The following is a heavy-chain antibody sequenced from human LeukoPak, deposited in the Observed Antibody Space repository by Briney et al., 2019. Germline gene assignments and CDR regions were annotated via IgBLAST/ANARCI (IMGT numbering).Heavy chain of an antibody. CDR2: ISYDGSNK. J-gene: IGHJ3*02. D-gene: IGHD3-16*01. CDR3: AKDFPRLGEFDAFDM. Sequence: PGGSLRLSCAASGFTFSSYGMHWVRQAPGKGLEGVAVISYDGSNKYYADSLKGRFTISRDNAKNSLYLQMSSLRAEDTALYYCAKDFPRLGEFDAFDMWGQGTMVTVSS. CDR1: GFTFSSYG. V-gene: IGHV3-30*18.